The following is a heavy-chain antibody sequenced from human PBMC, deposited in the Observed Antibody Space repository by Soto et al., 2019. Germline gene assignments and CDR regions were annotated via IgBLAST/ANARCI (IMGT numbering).Heavy chain of an antibody. Sequence: GEALKISCKGSGYSFTSYWIGWGRQMPGKGLEWMGIIYPGDSDTRYSPSFQGQVTISADKSISTAYLQWSSLKASDTAMYYCARQDIVVVPAAMQDYYYYMDVWGKGTTVTVSS. V-gene: IGHV5-51*01. CDR2: IYPGDSDT. CDR1: GYSFTSYW. CDR3: ARQDIVVVPAAMQDYYYYMDV. D-gene: IGHD2-2*01. J-gene: IGHJ6*03.